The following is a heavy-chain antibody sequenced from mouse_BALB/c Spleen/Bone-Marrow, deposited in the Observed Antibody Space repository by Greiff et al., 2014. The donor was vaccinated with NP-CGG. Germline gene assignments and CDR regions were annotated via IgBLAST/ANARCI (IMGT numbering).Heavy chain of an antibody. D-gene: IGHD2-14*01. J-gene: IGHJ4*01. Sequence: VKLVESGPELVRPGVSVKISCKGSSYTFTDYAMHWVKQSHAKSLEWIGVISTYYGNTNYNQKFKGKATMTVDKSSTTAYMELAGLTSEDSAVYYCARSGYRYEGYYAMDYWGQGTSVTVSS. CDR1: SYTFTDYA. CDR2: ISTYYGNT. V-gene: IGHV1-67*01. CDR3: ARSGYRYEGYYAMDY.